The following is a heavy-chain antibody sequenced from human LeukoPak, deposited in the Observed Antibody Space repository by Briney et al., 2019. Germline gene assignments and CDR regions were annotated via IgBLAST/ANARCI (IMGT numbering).Heavy chain of an antibody. CDR1: GGSISSYY. CDR3: ARAPNYYGSGSYPVY. D-gene: IGHD3-10*01. J-gene: IGHJ4*02. V-gene: IGHV4-59*01. Sequence: SETLSLTCTVSGGSISSYYWSWIRQPPGKGLEWIGYIYYSGSTNYNPSLKSRVTISVDTSKNQFSLKLSSVTAADTAVYYCARAPNYYGSGSYPVYWGQGTLVTVSS. CDR2: IYYSGST.